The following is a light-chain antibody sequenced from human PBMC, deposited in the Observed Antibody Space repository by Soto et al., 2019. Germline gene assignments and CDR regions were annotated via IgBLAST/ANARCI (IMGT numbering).Light chain of an antibody. CDR2: DAS. J-gene: IGKJ4*01. V-gene: IGKV1-5*01. CDR3: QPYKSYPLS. Sequence: DTQMTQSPSTLSASVGDRVTITCRASQIINNWLAWYQQKPGKAPKLLIFDASSLQSGVPPRFSGSGSGTECTLTINSLQPDDVGSYYCQPYKSYPLSFGGGTKVEIK. CDR1: QIINNW.